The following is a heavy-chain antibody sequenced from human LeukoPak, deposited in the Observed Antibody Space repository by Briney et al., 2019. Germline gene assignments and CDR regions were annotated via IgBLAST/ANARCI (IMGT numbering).Heavy chain of an antibody. CDR2: INHSGST. D-gene: IGHD3-10*01. Sequence: PSETLSLTCAVYGGSFSGYYWSWIRQPPGKGLEWIGEINHSGSTNYNPSLKSRVTISVDTSKNQFSVKVTSVTAADTAVYYCARAGWFGEFYGPLDYWGQGSFVTVSS. J-gene: IGHJ4*02. CDR3: ARAGWFGEFYGPLDY. CDR1: GGSFSGYY. V-gene: IGHV4-34*01.